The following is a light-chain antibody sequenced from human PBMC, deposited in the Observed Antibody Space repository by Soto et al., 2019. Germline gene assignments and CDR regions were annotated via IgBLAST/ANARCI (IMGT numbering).Light chain of an antibody. CDR2: EVG. CDR3: SSYTSSSTLV. CDR1: SSDVGGYKY. V-gene: IGLV2-14*03. Sequence: QSALTQPASVSGSPGQSITISCSGTSSDVGGYKYVSWYQQHPGKAPKLMIYEVGNRPSGVSQRFSGSKFGNTASLTIFGLQAEDEADYYCSSYTSSSTLVFGGGTKLTVL. J-gene: IGLJ3*02.